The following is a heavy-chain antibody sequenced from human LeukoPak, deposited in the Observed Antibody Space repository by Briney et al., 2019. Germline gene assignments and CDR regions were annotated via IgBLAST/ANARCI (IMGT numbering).Heavy chain of an antibody. CDR1: GGSISSSSYY. CDR2: IYHSGST. Sequence: SETLSLTCTVSGGSISSSSYYWSWIRQPPGKGLEWIGYIYHSGSTYYNPSLKSRVTISVDRSKNQFSLKLSSVTAADTAVYYCARLGVITYYFDYWGQGTLVTVSS. D-gene: IGHD3-22*01. CDR3: ARLGVITYYFDY. J-gene: IGHJ4*02. V-gene: IGHV4-30-2*01.